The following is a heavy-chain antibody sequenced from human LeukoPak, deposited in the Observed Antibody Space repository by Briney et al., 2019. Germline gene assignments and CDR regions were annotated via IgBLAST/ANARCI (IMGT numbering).Heavy chain of an antibody. J-gene: IGHJ4*02. CDR3: TAGLGKTDDDS. Sequence: GGSLRLSREGSGFIFNNAWMSWVRQAPGKGLEWVGRVRTTAEGETTDYAAPVRGRFTISRDDSKSTVYLQMNSLETEDTAIYYCTAGLGKTDDDSWGQGTLVTVSS. CDR1: GFIFNNAW. CDR2: VRTTAEGETT. D-gene: IGHD4-11*01. V-gene: IGHV3-15*01.